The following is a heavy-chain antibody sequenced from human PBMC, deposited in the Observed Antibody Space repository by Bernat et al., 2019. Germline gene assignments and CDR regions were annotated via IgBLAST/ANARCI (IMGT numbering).Heavy chain of an antibody. D-gene: IGHD3-10*01. Sequence: QVQLVQSGAEVKKPGASVEVSRKASGYSFTDYYIHWVRQAPGQGLEWMGRINPNSGGTIYPQRFQGRVTMTTVSSTSTAYMELSRLRSDDTAVYYCTRDPGSYYYMDVWGKGTTVTVSS. J-gene: IGHJ6*03. CDR1: GYSFTDYY. V-gene: IGHV1-2*06. CDR2: INPNSGGT. CDR3: TRDPGSYYYMDV.